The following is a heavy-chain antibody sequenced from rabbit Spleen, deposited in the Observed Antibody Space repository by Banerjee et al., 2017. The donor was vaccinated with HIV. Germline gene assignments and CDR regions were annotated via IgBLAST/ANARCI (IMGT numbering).Heavy chain of an antibody. D-gene: IGHD1-1*01. V-gene: IGHV1S45*01. CDR1: GLDFSSSYW. Sequence: QEQLEESGGGLVTPGGSLTLTCTASGLDFSSSYWICWVRQAPGKGLEWIACIYISSVSAYYASWAKGRFTISKTSSTTVTLQMTSLTAADTATYFCARDLVAVIGWNFNLWGPGTLVTVS. CDR3: ARDLVAVIGWNFNL. CDR2: IYISSVSA. J-gene: IGHJ4*01.